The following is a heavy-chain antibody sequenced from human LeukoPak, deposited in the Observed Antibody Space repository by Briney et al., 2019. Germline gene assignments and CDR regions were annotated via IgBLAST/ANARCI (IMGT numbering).Heavy chain of an antibody. J-gene: IGHJ4*02. CDR2: IRQDGGEK. V-gene: IGHV3-7*01. D-gene: IGHD6-13*01. CDR1: GFTFSDYW. Sequence: GGSLRLSCAVSGFTFSDYWMNWVRQAPGKGLEWVASIRQDGGEKSYVDSVKGRPTISRDNTKHSLYLQMSSLRAEDTGVYYCARDGTAAGLYFDLWGQGTLVTVSS. CDR3: ARDGTAAGLYFDL.